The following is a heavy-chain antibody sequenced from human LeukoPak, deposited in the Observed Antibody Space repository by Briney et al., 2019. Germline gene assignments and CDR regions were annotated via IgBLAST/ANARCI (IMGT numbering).Heavy chain of an antibody. D-gene: IGHD3-22*01. CDR1: GFTFSSYA. V-gene: IGHV3-23*01. J-gene: IGHJ4*02. CDR2: ISGSGDNT. Sequence: GGSLRLSCAASGFTFSSYAMSWVRQAPGKGLEWVSGISGSGDNTYYADSVKGRFTISRDNSKNTLYVQVNSLGTEDTAAYYCGKGSYYYSSGSFYFDYWGKGTLVPVSS. CDR3: GKGSYYYSSGSFYFDY.